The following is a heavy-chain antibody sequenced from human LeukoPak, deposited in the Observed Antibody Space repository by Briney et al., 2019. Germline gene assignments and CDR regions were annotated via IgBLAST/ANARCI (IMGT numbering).Heavy chain of an antibody. J-gene: IGHJ4*02. Sequence: GASVKVSCKASGGTFSSYGISWMRQAPGQELEWMGGIIPVFGTANYAQMFQGRLTITADKSTSTAYMELSSLRSEDTAVFYCARTFYDYVGGSYRASNFDYWGQGTLVTVSS. CDR3: ARTFYDYVGGSYRASNFDY. CDR1: GGTFSSYG. V-gene: IGHV1-69*06. D-gene: IGHD3-16*02. CDR2: IIPVFGTA.